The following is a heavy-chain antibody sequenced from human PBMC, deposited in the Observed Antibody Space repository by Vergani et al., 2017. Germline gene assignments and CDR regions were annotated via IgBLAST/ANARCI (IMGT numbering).Heavy chain of an antibody. CDR3: AKDRAFRAAAGDSPSRYYYYMAV. D-gene: IGHD6-13*01. V-gene: IGHV3-30*18. J-gene: IGHJ6*03. Sequence: QVQLVESGGGVVQPGRSLRLSCAASGFTFSSYGMHWVRQAPGKGLEWVAVISYDGSNKYYADSVKGRFTISRDNSKNTLYLQMNSLRAEDTAVYYCAKDRAFRAAAGDSPSRYYYYMAVWGKGTTVTVSS. CDR1: GFTFSSYG. CDR2: ISYDGSNK.